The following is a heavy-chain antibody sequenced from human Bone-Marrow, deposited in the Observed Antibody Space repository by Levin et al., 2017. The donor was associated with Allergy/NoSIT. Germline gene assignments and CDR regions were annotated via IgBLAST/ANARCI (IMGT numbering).Heavy chain of an antibody. D-gene: IGHD5-12*01. Sequence: PGGSLRLSCAASGFTFGSLVMHWVRQTPGKGLEWVALMSHDGSNEYYADSVKGRFTISRDNSNDTLFLQMSGLRAEDSAVYYGARDRVATHVRGGAYWGQGTLVNVS. CDR2: MSHDGSNE. J-gene: IGHJ4*02. CDR1: GFTFGSLV. CDR3: ARDRVATHVRGGAY. V-gene: IGHV3-30-3*01.